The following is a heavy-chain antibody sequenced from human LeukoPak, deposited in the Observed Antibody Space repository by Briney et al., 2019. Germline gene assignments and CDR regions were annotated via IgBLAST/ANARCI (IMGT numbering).Heavy chain of an antibody. CDR1: GYTFTNYD. V-gene: IGHV1-46*01. Sequence: ASVKVSCKASGYTFTNYDINWVRQAPGQGLEWMGVINPSGGSTSYAQKFQGRVTMTRDTSTSTVYTELSSLRSEDTAVYYCARGYQLPYDAFDIWGQGTMVTVSS. J-gene: IGHJ3*02. D-gene: IGHD2-2*01. CDR2: INPSGGST. CDR3: ARGYQLPYDAFDI.